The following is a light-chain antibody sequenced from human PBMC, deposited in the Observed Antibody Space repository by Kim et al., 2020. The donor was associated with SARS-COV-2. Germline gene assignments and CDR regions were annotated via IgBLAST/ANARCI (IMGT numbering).Light chain of an antibody. J-gene: IGKJ1*01. V-gene: IGKV1-27*01. Sequence: YAYVGDRVTSTCRASQGIRNYLDWYQQKPGKVPKLLIYAASTLQTGVPSRFSGSGSGTDFTLNISSLQPEDVATYYCKKYNSATRTFGQGTKLEI. CDR2: AAS. CDR1: QGIRNY. CDR3: KKYNSATRT.